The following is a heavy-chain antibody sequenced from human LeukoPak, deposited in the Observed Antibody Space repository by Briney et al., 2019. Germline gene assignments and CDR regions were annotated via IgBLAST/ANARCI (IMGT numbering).Heavy chain of an antibody. J-gene: IGHJ4*02. CDR1: GFTFSSYG. CDR3: AKGRYTGSSFFDY. CDR2: ISYDGSNK. V-gene: IGHV3-30*18. Sequence: GGSLRLSCAASGFTFSSYGMHWVRQAPGKRLEWVALISYDGSNKYYSDSVKGRFTISRDNSKNTLYLQMNSLRPEDTAVYYCAKGRYTGSSFFDYWGQGTLVTVSS. D-gene: IGHD3-10*01.